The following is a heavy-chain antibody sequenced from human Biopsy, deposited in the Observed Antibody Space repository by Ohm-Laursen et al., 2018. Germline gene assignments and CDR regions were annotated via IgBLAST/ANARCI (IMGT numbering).Heavy chain of an antibody. D-gene: IGHD3-9*01. CDR3: ATKLTGYFHH. CDR2: NIPILGTG. CDR1: GGTFGNYG. V-gene: IGHV1-69*06. Sequence: SVKVSCKAPGGTFGNYGVNWVRQAPGQGLEWLGGNIPILGTGNYAQKFQDRVTVAADTSTSTATMELRSLRSDDTAVYYCATKLTGYFHHWGQGTLAIVSS. J-gene: IGHJ1*01.